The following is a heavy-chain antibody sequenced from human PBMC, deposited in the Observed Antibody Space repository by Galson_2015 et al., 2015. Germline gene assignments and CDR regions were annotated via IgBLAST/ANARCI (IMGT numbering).Heavy chain of an antibody. CDR1: RVDLSYYC. CDR3: ARGVCSSTSWYAGAYYYYYMDV. CDR2: ISSSSTYI. J-gene: IGHJ6*03. V-gene: IGHV3-21*01. D-gene: IGHD2-2*01. Sequence: SLRLSCATARVDLSYYCMNWGRQDPGKGQEWVSSISSSSTYIYYAASVKGRFTISRDNAKNSLYLQMNTLRAEDTAVYYCARGVCSSTSWYAGAYYYYYMDVWGKGTTVTVSS.